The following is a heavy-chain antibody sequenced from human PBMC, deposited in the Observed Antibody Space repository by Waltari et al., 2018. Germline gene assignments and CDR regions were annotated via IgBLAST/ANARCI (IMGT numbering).Heavy chain of an antibody. CDR2: ISAYNGNT. Sequence: QVHLVQSGAEVKKPGASVKVSCKASGYTFTSYGINWVRQAPGQGLEWMGWISAYNGNTHFAQNLQGRVSMTTDTSTSTAYMELRSLTSDDTAVYYCARTTLDCHSTNCYDYWGQGTLVTVSS. CDR1: GYTFTSYG. J-gene: IGHJ4*02. CDR3: ARTTLDCHSTNCYDY. V-gene: IGHV1-18*01. D-gene: IGHD2-2*01.